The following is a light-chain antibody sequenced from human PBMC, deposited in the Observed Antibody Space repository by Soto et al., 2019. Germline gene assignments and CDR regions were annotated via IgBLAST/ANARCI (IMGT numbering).Light chain of an antibody. CDR1: SSDVGGYNY. CDR2: DVS. Sequence: QSALTQPASVSGSPGQSITISCTGTSSDVGGYNYVSWYQQHPGKAPKFMIYDVSNRPSGVCNRFSGSKSGNTASLTISGLQAEDEADYYCSSYTSSSTLVFGGGTKLTVL. CDR3: SSYTSSSTLV. J-gene: IGLJ2*01. V-gene: IGLV2-14*01.